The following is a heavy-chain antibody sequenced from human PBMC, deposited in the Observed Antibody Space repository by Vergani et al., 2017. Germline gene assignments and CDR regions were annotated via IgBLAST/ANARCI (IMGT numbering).Heavy chain of an antibody. CDR3: ASEQQLVLVVFDWFDP. Sequence: QLQLQESGPGLVKPSETLSLTCTVSGGSISSSSYYWGWIRQPPGKGLEWIGSIYYSGSTYYNPSLKSRVTISVDPSNNQFSLKLSSVTAADTAVYYCASEQQLVLVVFDWFDPWGQGTLVTVSS. CDR2: IYYSGST. V-gene: IGHV4-39*01. CDR1: GGSISSSSYY. D-gene: IGHD6-13*01. J-gene: IGHJ5*02.